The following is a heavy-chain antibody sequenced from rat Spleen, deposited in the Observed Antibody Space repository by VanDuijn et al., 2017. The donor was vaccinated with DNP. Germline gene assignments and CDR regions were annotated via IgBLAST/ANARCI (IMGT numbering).Heavy chain of an antibody. CDR3: VRWNSGHFDY. CDR2: ISSGGDIT. V-gene: IGHV5S13*01. D-gene: IGHD4-3*01. Sequence: EVQLVESGGGLVQPGRSLKLSCAVSGFTFSNHGMAWVRQAPTKGLEWVASISSGGDITDYRDSVKGRFTISRDDAKNTLYLQMNSLRSEDMATYYCVRWNSGHFDYWGQGVMVTVSS. CDR1: GFTFSNHG. J-gene: IGHJ2*01.